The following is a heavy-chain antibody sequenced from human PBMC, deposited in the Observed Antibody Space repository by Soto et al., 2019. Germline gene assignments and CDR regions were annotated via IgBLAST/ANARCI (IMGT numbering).Heavy chain of an antibody. D-gene: IGHD2-21*01. Sequence: EVQMLESGGGLVQPGGSLRLSCAASGFIFSNYAMSWVRQAPGQVLEWVAGMGGANGDTYYADSVRGRFAISRDNSKSTLFLQMNSLRAEDTAVYFCAKDRVNHNSVWDPFDIWGQGTMVTVSS. J-gene: IGHJ3*02. V-gene: IGHV3-23*01. CDR2: MGGANGDT. CDR3: AKDRVNHNSVWDPFDI. CDR1: GFIFSNYA.